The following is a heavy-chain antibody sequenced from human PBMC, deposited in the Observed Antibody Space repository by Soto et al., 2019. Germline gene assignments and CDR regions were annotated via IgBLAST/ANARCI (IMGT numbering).Heavy chain of an antibody. V-gene: IGHV3-15*01. CDR3: APNWKFDY. CDR2: IKNKIEGGTT. Sequence: GGSLRLSCAASGFTLSNAWVSWVRQAPGKGLEWVGRIKNKIEGGTTDYAVPVKGRFTISRDDSKNMLYLQMNSLITEDTAVYYCAPNWKFDYCGQGTPLTVSS. D-gene: IGHD1-20*01. CDR1: GFTLSNAW. J-gene: IGHJ4*02.